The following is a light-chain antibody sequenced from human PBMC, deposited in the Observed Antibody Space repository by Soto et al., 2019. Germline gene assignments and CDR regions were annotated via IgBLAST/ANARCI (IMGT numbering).Light chain of an antibody. Sequence: QSALTQPPSASGSPGQSVTISCTGTSSDVGAYNYVSWYQQYPGKAPKLMIYGVSKRPSGVPDRFSGSKSGKTASLTVSGLQPEDEADYYGTSYAGSNIWVFGGGTKLTVL. V-gene: IGLV2-8*01. CDR2: GVS. J-gene: IGLJ3*02. CDR3: TSYAGSNIWV. CDR1: SSDVGAYNY.